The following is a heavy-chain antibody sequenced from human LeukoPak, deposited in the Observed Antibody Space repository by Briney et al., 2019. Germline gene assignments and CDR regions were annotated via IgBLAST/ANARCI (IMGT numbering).Heavy chain of an antibody. CDR3: ATAPDSSGWYGIHFDY. D-gene: IGHD6-19*01. CDR1: GYTLTELS. Sequence: ASVKVPCKVSGYTLTELSMHWVRQAPGKGLEWMGGFDPEDGGTIYAQKFQGRVTMTEDTSTDTAYMELSSLRSEDTAVYYCATAPDSSGWYGIHFDYWGQGTLVTVSS. CDR2: FDPEDGGT. V-gene: IGHV1-24*01. J-gene: IGHJ4*02.